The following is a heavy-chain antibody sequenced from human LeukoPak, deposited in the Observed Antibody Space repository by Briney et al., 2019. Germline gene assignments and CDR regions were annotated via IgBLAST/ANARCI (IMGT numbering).Heavy chain of an antibody. J-gene: IGHJ4*02. Sequence: PGRSLRLSCAASGFTFSNYPMYWVRQAPGKELECVSTITSAGSTTYYADSVKGRFTISRDNSKNTLHLQMYSLRAEDTAVYYCAKQDGRGTYQYYFDYWGQGTLVTVSS. D-gene: IGHD1-26*01. V-gene: IGHV3-23*01. CDR3: AKQDGRGTYQYYFDY. CDR2: ITSAGSTT. CDR1: GFTFSNYP.